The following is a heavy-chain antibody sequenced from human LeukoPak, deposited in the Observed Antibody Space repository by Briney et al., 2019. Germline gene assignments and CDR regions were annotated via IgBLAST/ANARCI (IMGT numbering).Heavy chain of an antibody. Sequence: SETLSLTCTVSGGSFGSGGYYWSWIRQHPGKGLEWIGYIYYSGSTYYNPSLKSRVTISVDTSKNQFSLKLSSVTAADTAVYYCARDLGSLVSREKQFDYWGQGTLVTVSS. V-gene: IGHV4-31*03. D-gene: IGHD3-16*01. CDR1: GGSFGSGGYY. J-gene: IGHJ4*02. CDR2: IYYSGST. CDR3: ARDLGSLVSREKQFDY.